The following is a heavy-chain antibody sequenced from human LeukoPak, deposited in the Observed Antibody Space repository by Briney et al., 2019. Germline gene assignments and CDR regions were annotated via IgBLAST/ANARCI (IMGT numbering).Heavy chain of an antibody. V-gene: IGHV3-30*02. CDR2: IRYDGSNK. J-gene: IGHJ4*02. Sequence: PGGSLRLSCAASGFTFSSYGMHWVRQAPGKGLEWVAFIRYDGSNKYYADSVKGRFTISRDNSKNTLYLQMNSLRAEDTAVYYCAKVRDTGYSSGLYDYWGQGTLVTVSS. CDR1: GFTFSSYG. D-gene: IGHD6-19*01. CDR3: AKVRDTGYSSGLYDY.